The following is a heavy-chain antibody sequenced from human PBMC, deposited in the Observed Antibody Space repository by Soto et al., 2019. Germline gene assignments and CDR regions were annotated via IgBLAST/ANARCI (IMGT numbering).Heavy chain of an antibody. V-gene: IGHV5-10-1*01. CDR3: ARGKGATITYTSPYYYGMDV. D-gene: IGHD5-12*01. J-gene: IGHJ6*02. CDR2: IDPSDSYT. Sequence: GESLKISCKGSGYSFTSYWISWVRQMPGKGLEWMGRIDPSDSYTNYSPSFQGHVTISADESISTAYLQWSSLKASDTAMYYCARGKGATITYTSPYYYGMDVWGQGTTVTVAS. CDR1: GYSFTSYW.